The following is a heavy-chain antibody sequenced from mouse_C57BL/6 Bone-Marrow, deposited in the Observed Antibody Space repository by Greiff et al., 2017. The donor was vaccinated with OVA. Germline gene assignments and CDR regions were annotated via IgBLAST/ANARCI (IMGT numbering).Heavy chain of an antibody. Sequence: VQLQQSGAELARPGASVKLSCKASGYTFTSYGISWVKQRTGQGLEWIGEIYPRSGNTYYNEKFKGKATLTADKSSSTAYMELRSLTSEDSAVDFCARDNGYYPFAYWGQGTLVTVSA. CDR1: GYTFTSYG. J-gene: IGHJ3*01. CDR2: IYPRSGNT. D-gene: IGHD2-3*01. V-gene: IGHV1-81*01. CDR3: ARDNGYYPFAY.